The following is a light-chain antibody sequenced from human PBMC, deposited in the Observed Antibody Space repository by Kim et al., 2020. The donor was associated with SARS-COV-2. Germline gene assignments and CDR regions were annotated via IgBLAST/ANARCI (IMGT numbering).Light chain of an antibody. Sequence: GERETQCCRNSQSVCSQCLAWEQKKPGKAPRLLIYSVSNRATGITDRFSGSGSGTDFTLTISRLEPEDFAVYYCQQYGIAPPYTVGQGNKLEI. CDR2: SVS. CDR3: QQYGIAPPYT. V-gene: IGKV3-20*01. CDR1: QSVCSQC. J-gene: IGKJ2*01.